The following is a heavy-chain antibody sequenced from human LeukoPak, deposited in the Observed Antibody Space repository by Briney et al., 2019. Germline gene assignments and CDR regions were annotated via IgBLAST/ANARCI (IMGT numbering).Heavy chain of an antibody. J-gene: IGHJ4*02. CDR2: IYYSGST. CDR1: GGSISSSSYY. V-gene: IGHV4-39*01. D-gene: IGHD6-6*01. Sequence: SETLSLTCTVSGGSISSSSYYWGWIRQPPGKGLEWIGSIYYSGSTYYNPSLKSRVTISVDTSKNQFSLKLSSVTAADTAVYYCARSSSIATSGYWGQGTVVTVSS. CDR3: ARSSSIATSGY.